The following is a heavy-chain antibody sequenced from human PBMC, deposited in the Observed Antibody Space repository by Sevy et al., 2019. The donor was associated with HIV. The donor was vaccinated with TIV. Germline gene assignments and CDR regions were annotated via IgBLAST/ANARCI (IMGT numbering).Heavy chain of an antibody. CDR1: GFTFSSYA. V-gene: IGHV3-23*01. J-gene: IGHJ3*02. CDR2: ISGSGGST. D-gene: IGHD2-15*01. Sequence: GGSLRLSCAASGFTFSSYAMSWVRQAPGKGLEWVSAISGSGGSTYYADSVKGRFTISRDNSKNTLYLQMNSLRAEDTAVYYCAKCGYRSGGSCYPGAFDIWGQGTMVTVSS. CDR3: AKCGYRSGGSCYPGAFDI.